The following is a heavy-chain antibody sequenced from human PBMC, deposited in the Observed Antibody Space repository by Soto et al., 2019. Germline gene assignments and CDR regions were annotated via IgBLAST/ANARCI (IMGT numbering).Heavy chain of an antibody. CDR2: ITTAGDT. Sequence: EVQLVESGGGLVQPGGSLRLSCAASGFTSSNYDIHWVHQLTGKGLERVSGITTAGDTYYPGSVKGRFTISREKAKNSLYLQMNSLSAGDTAVYYCARELHGGSYGMDVWGQGTTVTVSS. J-gene: IGHJ6*02. V-gene: IGHV3-13*01. CDR1: GFTSSNYD. CDR3: ARELHGGSYGMDV.